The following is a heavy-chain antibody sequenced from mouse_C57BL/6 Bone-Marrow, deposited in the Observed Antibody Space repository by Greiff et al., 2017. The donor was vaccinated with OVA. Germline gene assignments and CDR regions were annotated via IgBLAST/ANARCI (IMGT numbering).Heavy chain of an antibody. CDR1: GYTFTSYW. V-gene: IGHV1-55*01. J-gene: IGHJ3*01. CDR2: IYPGSGST. Sequence: QVQLKQPGAELVKPGASVKMSCKASGYTFTSYWITWVKQRPGQGLEWIGDIYPGSGSTNYNEKFKSKATLTVDTSSSPVYMQLSRLTSEDSAFYYCARGVGWLKVLFAYWGQGTLVTVSA. CDR3: ARGVGWLKVLFAY. D-gene: IGHD2-3*01.